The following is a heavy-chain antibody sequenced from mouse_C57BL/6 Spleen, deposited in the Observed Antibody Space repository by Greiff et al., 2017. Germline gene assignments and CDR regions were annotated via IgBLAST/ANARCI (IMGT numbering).Heavy chain of an antibody. CDR2: INPSNGGT. Sequence: QVQLQQSGTELVKPGASVKLSCKASGYTFTSYWMHWVKQRPGQGLEWIGNINPSNGGTNYNEKFKSKATLTVDKSSSTAYMQLSSLTSEDSAVYYCASEEAYYGKAFHWYFDVWGTGTTVTVSS. CDR3: ASEEAYYGKAFHWYFDV. V-gene: IGHV1-53*01. CDR1: GYTFTSYW. J-gene: IGHJ1*03. D-gene: IGHD1-1*01.